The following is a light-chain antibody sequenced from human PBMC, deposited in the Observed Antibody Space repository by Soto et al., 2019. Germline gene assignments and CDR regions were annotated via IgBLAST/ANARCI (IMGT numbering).Light chain of an antibody. CDR2: DVA. Sequence: QSVLTQPASVSDSPGQSITISCTGTSSDVGGSNFVSWYQQHPGKPPKLIIYDVANRPSGVSNRFSGSKSGSTASLIISRLPPEDEADYSCVSYTSSTTDVFGTGTKGTVL. J-gene: IGLJ1*01. CDR3: VSYTSSTTDV. V-gene: IGLV2-14*03. CDR1: SSDVGGSNF.